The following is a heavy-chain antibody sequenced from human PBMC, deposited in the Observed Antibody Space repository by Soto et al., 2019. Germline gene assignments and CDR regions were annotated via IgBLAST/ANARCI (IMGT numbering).Heavy chain of an antibody. CDR2: IWYDGSNK. CDR3: ARQGRADIVATPDP. CDR1: GFTFSSYG. J-gene: IGHJ5*02. Sequence: PGGSLRLSCEASGFTFSSYGMHWVRQAPGKGLEWVAVIWYDGSNKYYGDSVKGRFTISRDNSKNTLYLQMNSLRAEDTAVYYCARQGRADIVATPDPWGQGTLVTVSS. D-gene: IGHD5-12*01. V-gene: IGHV3-33*01.